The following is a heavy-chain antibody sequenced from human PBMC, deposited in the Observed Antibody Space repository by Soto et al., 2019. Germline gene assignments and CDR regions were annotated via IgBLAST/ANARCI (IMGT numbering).Heavy chain of an antibody. J-gene: IGHJ4*02. CDR1: GFTVSSKY. V-gene: IGHV3-66*01. CDR2: IQSGSNT. D-gene: IGHD1-7*01. CDR3: ARDGIGGTAFRGLLDY. Sequence: GGSLRLSCAASGFTVSSKYMTWVRQAPGKGLEWVSLIQSGSNTYYADSVKGRFTISRDTSKNTLHLQMNSLRAEDTAVYYCARDGIGGTAFRGLLDYWGQGTLVTVSS.